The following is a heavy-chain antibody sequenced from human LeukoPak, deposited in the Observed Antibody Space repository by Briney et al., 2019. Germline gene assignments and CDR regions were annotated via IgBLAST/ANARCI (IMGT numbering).Heavy chain of an antibody. V-gene: IGHV4-34*01. Sequence: SETLSLTCAVYGGSFSGYYWSWIRKPPGKGLEWIGEINHSGSTNYNPSLKSRVTISVDTSKNQFSLKLSSVTAADTAVYYCARGARYSGSYWIDYWGQGTLVTVSS. CDR3: ARGARYSGSYWIDY. CDR2: INHSGST. J-gene: IGHJ4*02. CDR1: GGSFSGYY. D-gene: IGHD1-26*01.